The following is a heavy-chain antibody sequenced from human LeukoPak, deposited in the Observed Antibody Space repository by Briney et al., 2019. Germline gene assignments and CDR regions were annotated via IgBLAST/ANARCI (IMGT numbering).Heavy chain of an antibody. Sequence: SETLSLTCTVSGGSISSYYWSWIRQPAGKGLEWIGRIYTSGNTNYNPSLKSRVTMSVDTSKNQFSLKLTSVTAADTAIYYCARDKGHFDVDYWGQGILVTVSS. J-gene: IGHJ4*02. CDR1: GGSISSYY. V-gene: IGHV4-4*07. CDR2: IYTSGNT. CDR3: ARDKGHFDVDY. D-gene: IGHD3-9*01.